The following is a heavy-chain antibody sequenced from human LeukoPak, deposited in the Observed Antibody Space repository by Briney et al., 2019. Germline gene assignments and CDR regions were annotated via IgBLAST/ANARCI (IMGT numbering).Heavy chain of an antibody. V-gene: IGHV1-69*06. Sequence: SVKVSCKASGGTFSSYAISWVRQAPGQGLEWMGAIIPIFGTANYAQKFQGRVTITADKSTSTAYMELSSLRSEDTAVYYCARDSSSGWYEGFDYWGQGTLVTVSS. J-gene: IGHJ4*02. CDR1: GGTFSSYA. D-gene: IGHD6-19*01. CDR3: ARDSSSGWYEGFDY. CDR2: IIPIFGTA.